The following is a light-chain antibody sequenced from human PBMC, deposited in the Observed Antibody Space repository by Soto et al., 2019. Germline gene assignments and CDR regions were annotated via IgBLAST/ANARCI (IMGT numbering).Light chain of an antibody. J-gene: IGKJ3*01. CDR3: QQYSGSPFT. CDR2: GAS. V-gene: IGKV3-20*01. CDR1: QSVYVN. Sequence: EIVLTQSPGTLSLSPGEGATLSCRASQSVYVNLAWYQQKPGQSPRLLIYGASTRATDIPDRFSGSGSDTDFALTISRLEPEDFAVYYCQQYSGSPFTFRPGTKVNI.